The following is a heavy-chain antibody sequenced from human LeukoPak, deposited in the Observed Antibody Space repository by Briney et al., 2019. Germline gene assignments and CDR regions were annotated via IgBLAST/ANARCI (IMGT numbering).Heavy chain of an antibody. D-gene: IGHD2-15*01. CDR1: GGSISNYY. V-gene: IGHV4-4*07. Sequence: SETLSLTCSISGGSISNYYWGWIRQPAGRGVEWVGRIYRSGNTNYNPSLKTRVNMSTNTSNNQVSLKPAAVTGTDTAVYCCARNGISALAGAFDIWGQGKMATVSS. CDR3: ARNGISALAGAFDI. CDR2: IYRSGNT. J-gene: IGHJ3*02.